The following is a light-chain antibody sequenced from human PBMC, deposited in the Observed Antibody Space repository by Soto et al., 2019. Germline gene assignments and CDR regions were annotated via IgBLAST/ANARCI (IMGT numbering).Light chain of an antibody. V-gene: IGKV3-15*01. CDR3: QQYNSYPWT. J-gene: IGKJ1*01. CDR1: QSISSN. CDR2: GAS. Sequence: EIVMTQSPATLSVSPGERATLSCRASQSISSNLVWYQQKAGQAPRLLIYGASTRATGIPARFSGSGSGTEFTLTISSLQPDDFATYYCQQYNSYPWTFGQGTKVDIK.